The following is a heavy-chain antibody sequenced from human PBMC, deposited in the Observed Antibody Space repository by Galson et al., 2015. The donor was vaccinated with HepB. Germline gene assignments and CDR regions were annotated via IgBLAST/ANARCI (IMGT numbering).Heavy chain of an antibody. CDR1: WDSVSSDTAA. Sequence: SAISWDSVSSDTAAWYWIRRSPPRRLEWLGRTYHRSRWYYDDASSVQSRIIINSDTSKNQFSLQLKSVTPEDTAVYYCARDGYLGQLYYFDYWSQGTLVTVSS. D-gene: IGHD2-15*01. CDR2: TYHRSRWYY. J-gene: IGHJ4*02. V-gene: IGHV6-1*01. CDR3: ARDGYLGQLYYFDY.